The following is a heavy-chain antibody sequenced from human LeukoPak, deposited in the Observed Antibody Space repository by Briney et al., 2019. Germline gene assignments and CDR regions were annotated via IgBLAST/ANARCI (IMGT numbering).Heavy chain of an antibody. CDR2: IIPILGIA. J-gene: IGHJ4*02. Sequence: ASVKVSCKASGGTFSSYAISWVRQAPGQGLEWMGRIIPILGIANYAQKFQGRVTITADKSTSTAYMELSSLRSEDTAVYYCASESRDCSGGSCYSYYFDCWGQGTLVTVSS. CDR3: ASESRDCSGGSCYSYYFDC. CDR1: GGTFSSYA. D-gene: IGHD2-15*01. V-gene: IGHV1-69*04.